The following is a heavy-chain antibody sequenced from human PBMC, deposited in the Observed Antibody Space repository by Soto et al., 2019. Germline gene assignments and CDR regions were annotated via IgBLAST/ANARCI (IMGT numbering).Heavy chain of an antibody. Sequence: GGSLRLSCAASGFTVSSNYMSWVRQAPGKGLEWVSVIYSGGSTYYADSVKGRFTISRDNSKNTLYLQMNSLRAEDTAVYYCARDRPWAGFDYWGQGTLVTVSS. CDR1: GFTVSSNY. CDR2: IYSGGST. V-gene: IGHV3-66*01. D-gene: IGHD6-19*01. J-gene: IGHJ4*02. CDR3: ARDRPWAGFDY.